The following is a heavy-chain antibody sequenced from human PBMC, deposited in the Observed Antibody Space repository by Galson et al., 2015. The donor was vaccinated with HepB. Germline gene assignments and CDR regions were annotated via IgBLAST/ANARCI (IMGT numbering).Heavy chain of an antibody. CDR1: GFTFSSYD. V-gene: IGHV3-13*04. J-gene: IGHJ6*02. Sequence: SLRLSCAASGFTFSSYDMHWVRQATGNGLEWVSAIGTAGDTYYPGSVKGRFTISRENAKNSLYLQMNSLRAGDTAVYYCARGSQGYDFWSGYSPFYGMDVWGQGTTVTVSS. CDR2: IGTAGDT. D-gene: IGHD3-3*01. CDR3: ARGSQGYDFWSGYSPFYGMDV.